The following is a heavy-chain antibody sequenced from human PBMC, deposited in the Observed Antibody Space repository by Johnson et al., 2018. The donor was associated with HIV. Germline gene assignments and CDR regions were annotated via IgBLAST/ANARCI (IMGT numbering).Heavy chain of an antibody. CDR3: AREGGALDAFDI. V-gene: IGHV3-20*04. CDR1: GFTFSSYA. D-gene: IGHD1-26*01. CDR2: INWNGGST. Sequence: VQLVESGGGLVQPGGSLRLSCAASGFTFSSYAMSWVRQAPGKGLEWVSGINWNGGSTGYADSVKGRFTVSRDSAKNSLYLQMNSLRAEDTAVDYCAREGGALDAFDIWGQGTMVTVSS. J-gene: IGHJ3*02.